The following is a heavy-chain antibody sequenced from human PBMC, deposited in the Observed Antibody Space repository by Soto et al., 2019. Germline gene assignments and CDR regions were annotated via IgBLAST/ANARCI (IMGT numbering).Heavy chain of an antibody. J-gene: IGHJ5*02. V-gene: IGHV5-10-1*01. CDR2: IDPRDSYT. Sequence: PGESLKISCEASGYSFTTYWISWVRQMPGKGLEWMGAIDPRDSYTKYSPSFQGHVTISVDKSISTANLQWNSLKASDTAIYYCAREKSDLELFNWLDPWGQGTLVTVSS. D-gene: IGHD1-7*01. CDR1: GYSFTTYW. CDR3: AREKSDLELFNWLDP.